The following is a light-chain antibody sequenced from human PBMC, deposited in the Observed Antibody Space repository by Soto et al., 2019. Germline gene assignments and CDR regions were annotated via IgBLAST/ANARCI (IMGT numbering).Light chain of an antibody. CDR3: AAWDDSRYV. V-gene: IGLV1-44*01. Sequence: QSVLTQPPSASGTPGQRVTISCSGSSSNIGSNTVNWYQQLPGTAPKLLIYSNNQRPSGVPDRFSGSKSGTSASLAISGLQSEDEADYYCAAWDDSRYVFGTATKLTVL. CDR2: SNN. CDR1: SSNIGSNT. J-gene: IGLJ1*01.